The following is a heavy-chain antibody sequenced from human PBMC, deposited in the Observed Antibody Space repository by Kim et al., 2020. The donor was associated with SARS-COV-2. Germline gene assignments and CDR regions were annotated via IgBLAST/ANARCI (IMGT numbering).Heavy chain of an antibody. CDR3: ARRPSNCLEPFDY. D-gene: IGHD1-1*01. CDR2: INHSGST. J-gene: IGHJ4*02. CDR1: GGSFSGYY. Sequence: SETLSLTCAVYGGSFSGYYWSWIRQPPGKGLEWIGEINHSGSTNYNPSLKSRVTISVDTSKNQFSLKLSSVTAADTAVYYCARRPSNCLEPFDYWGQGTLVTVSS. V-gene: IGHV4-34*01.